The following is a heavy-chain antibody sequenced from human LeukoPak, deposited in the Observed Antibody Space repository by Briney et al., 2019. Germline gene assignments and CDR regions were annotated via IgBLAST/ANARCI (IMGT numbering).Heavy chain of an antibody. CDR2: ISGSGDST. D-gene: IGHD6-13*01. V-gene: IGHV3-23*01. CDR3: ALQRTLWQQLLDY. J-gene: IGHJ4*02. CDR1: GFTFSSYA. Sequence: PGGSLRLSCAASGFTFSSYAMTWVRQAPGKGLEWVSTISGSGDSTYYADSVKGRFTISRDNSKNTLYLQMNSLRAEDTAVYYCALQRTLWQQLLDYWGQGTLVTVPS.